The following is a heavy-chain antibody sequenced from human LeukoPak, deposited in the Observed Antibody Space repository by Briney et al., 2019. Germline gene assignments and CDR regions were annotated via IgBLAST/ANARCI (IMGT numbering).Heavy chain of an antibody. J-gene: IGHJ5*02. CDR2: IYTSGST. CDR3: ARLNIVVVPAKKYNWFDP. V-gene: IGHV4-4*09. CDR1: GGSISSYY. Sequence: PSETLSLTCTVSGGSISSYYRSWIRQPPGKGLEWIGYIYTSGSTNYNLSLKSRVTISVDTSKNQFSLKLSSVTAADTAVYYCARLNIVVVPAKKYNWFDPWGQGTLVTVSS. D-gene: IGHD2-2*01.